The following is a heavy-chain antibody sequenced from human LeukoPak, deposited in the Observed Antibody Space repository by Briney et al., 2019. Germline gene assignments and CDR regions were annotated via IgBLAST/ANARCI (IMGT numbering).Heavy chain of an antibody. CDR2: IICSSSYI. Sequence: GGSLRLSCAASGFTFSSYIMNLVREPPGKRRVWFSSIICSSSYIYYADSVKGRFTISRDKAKNSLYLQMHSLRAEHTAVYYCESAPLGYYGAGRQHWGQGTLVNVSS. D-gene: IGHD3-10*01. CDR3: ESAPLGYYGAGRQH. J-gene: IGHJ4*02. CDR1: GFTFSSYI. V-gene: IGHV3-21*01.